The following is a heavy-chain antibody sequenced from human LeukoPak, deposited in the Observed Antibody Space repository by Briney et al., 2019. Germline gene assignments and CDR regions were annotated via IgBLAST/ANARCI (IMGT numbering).Heavy chain of an antibody. V-gene: IGHV3-74*01. D-gene: IGHD3/OR15-3a*01. Sequence: GGSLRLSCEASGFTFNNYWMHWVRQGPGKGLVWVARISGDGKSTTYADSVKGRFTISRDNSKNTMYLQVNSLRAEDTALYFCPRLPVPINDFGDYFDYWGQGILVTVSS. CDR2: ISGDGKST. CDR1: GFTFNNYW. J-gene: IGHJ4*02. CDR3: PRLPVPINDFGDYFDY.